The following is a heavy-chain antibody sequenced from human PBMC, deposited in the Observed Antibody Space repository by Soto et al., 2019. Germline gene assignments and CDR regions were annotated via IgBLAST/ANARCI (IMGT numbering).Heavy chain of an antibody. J-gene: IGHJ4*02. CDR1: GFIFTSYG. Sequence: QVQLVESGGGVVQPGRSLRLSCAASGFIFTSYGIHWVRQAPGMGLEWVAVISYDGIDENYADSVKGRLTISRDNSKNTLYLQMNSLRAEDTAVYYCARDQAEMATVSLGYWGQGTLVTVSS. V-gene: IGHV3-30*03. CDR2: ISYDGIDE. CDR3: ARDQAEMATVSLGY. D-gene: IGHD4-4*01.